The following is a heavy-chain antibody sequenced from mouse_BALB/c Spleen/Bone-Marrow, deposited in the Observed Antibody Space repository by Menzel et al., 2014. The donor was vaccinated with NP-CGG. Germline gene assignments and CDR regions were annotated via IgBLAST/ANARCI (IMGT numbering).Heavy chain of an antibody. CDR1: GYTFSSYW. Sequence: VQLQQSGAELMKPGASVKISCKATGYTFSSYWIEWVKQRPGHGLEWIGEILPGSGSTNYNEKFKGKATFTADTSSNTAYMQLSSLTSEDSAVYYCARSDGYYYAMDYWGQGTSVTVS. CDR3: ARSDGYYYAMDY. J-gene: IGHJ4*01. V-gene: IGHV1-9*01. CDR2: ILPGSGST. D-gene: IGHD2-3*01.